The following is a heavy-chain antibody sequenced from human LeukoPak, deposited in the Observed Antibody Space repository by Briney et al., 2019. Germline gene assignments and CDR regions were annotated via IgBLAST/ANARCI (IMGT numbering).Heavy chain of an antibody. V-gene: IGHV3-74*01. CDR3: ARVGTTSNFYYYYGMDV. CDR2: INSDGSTT. J-gene: IGHJ6*02. Sequence: GGSLGLSCAASGFIFSSYNMNWVRQAPGKGLVWVSRINSDGSTTSYADSVKGRFTISRDNAKNTLYLQMNSLRAEDTAVYYCARVGTTSNFYYYYGMDVWGQGTTVTVSS. CDR1: GFIFSSYN. D-gene: IGHD2/OR15-2a*01.